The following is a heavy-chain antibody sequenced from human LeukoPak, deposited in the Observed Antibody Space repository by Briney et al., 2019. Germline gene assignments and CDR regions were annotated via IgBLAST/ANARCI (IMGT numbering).Heavy chain of an antibody. CDR3: ARVRGSYYFDY. D-gene: IGHD1-26*01. J-gene: IGHJ4*02. Sequence: GGSLRLSCAASGFTFSNYAFHWVRQAPGKGLEWVALISYDGSNKYYADSVKGRFTISRDNSKNTLYLQMNSLRAEDTAVYYCARVRGSYYFDYWGQGTLVTVSS. V-gene: IGHV3-30*14. CDR2: ISYDGSNK. CDR1: GFTFSNYA.